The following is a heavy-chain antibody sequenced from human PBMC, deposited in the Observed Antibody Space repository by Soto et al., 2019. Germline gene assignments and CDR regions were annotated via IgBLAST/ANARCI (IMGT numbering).Heavy chain of an antibody. J-gene: IGHJ4*02. CDR3: VRSRGYLYDY. D-gene: IGHD3-22*01. V-gene: IGHV3-30*04. CDR2: ISFDGSNT. Sequence: QVQLVESGGGVVQPGRSLRLSCAASGFTLSNYAMHWVRQAPGKGLEWVTFISFDGSNTFYVYSVQGRFTISRDNSKNTLYLQMNSLRPEDTAVYFCVRSRGYLYDYWGQGPLVTVSS. CDR1: GFTLSNYA.